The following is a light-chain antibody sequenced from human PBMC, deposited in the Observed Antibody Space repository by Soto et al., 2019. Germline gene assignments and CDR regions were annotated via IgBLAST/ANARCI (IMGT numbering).Light chain of an antibody. J-gene: IGLJ1*01. Sequence: QSVLTQPPSVSGAPGQKITMSCTGSSSNIGAGYDVHWYQQLPGAAPRLLIYADNNRPSGVPDRFSASNSGTSASLAITGLQGEDEAVYYCQSYDTSLSGVIFGTGTKVTVL. CDR3: QSYDTSLSGVI. V-gene: IGLV1-40*01. CDR1: SSNIGAGYD. CDR2: ADN.